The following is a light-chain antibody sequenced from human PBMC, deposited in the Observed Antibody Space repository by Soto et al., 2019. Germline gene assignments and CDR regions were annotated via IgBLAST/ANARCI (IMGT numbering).Light chain of an antibody. J-gene: IGKJ1*01. V-gene: IGKV1-27*01. CDR2: AAS. CDR3: LQDYGDSWT. CDR1: QGISNY. Sequence: DIQMTQSPSSLSASVGDRVTITCRASQGISNYLAWYQQKPGKVPKLLIYAASTLQSGVPSRFSGRRSGTEFTLTISSLQPEDFASYYCLQDYGDSWTFGQGTKVDIK.